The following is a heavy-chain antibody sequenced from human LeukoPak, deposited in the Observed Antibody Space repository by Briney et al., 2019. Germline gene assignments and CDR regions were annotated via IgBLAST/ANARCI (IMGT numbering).Heavy chain of an antibody. CDR3: AGSYGGNAVGPFDI. Sequence: SETLSLTCAVSGGSFSGYHCSWIRQTPGKGLELIGEVSQSEGASYNPSLNRQVTISVETSKNHFSLKLSSVTAADTAMYYCAGSYGGNAVGPFDIWGQGTMVTVSS. CDR2: VSQSEGA. J-gene: IGHJ3*02. V-gene: IGHV4-34*01. CDR1: GGSFSGYH. D-gene: IGHD4-23*01.